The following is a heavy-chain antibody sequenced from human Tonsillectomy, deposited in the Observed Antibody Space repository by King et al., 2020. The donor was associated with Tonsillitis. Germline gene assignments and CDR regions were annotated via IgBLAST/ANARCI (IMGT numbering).Heavy chain of an antibody. CDR2: ISAYNGNT. Sequence: QLVQSGAEVKMPGASVKVSCKASGYTFTSYSISWVRQAPGQGLEWMGWISAYNGNTNYAQKLQGRVTMTTATSTSTAYMELRSLRSDDTAVYYCARGYDILTGYYPAEYFQHWGQGTLVTVSS. CDR1: GYTFTSYS. CDR3: ARGYDILTGYYPAEYFQH. D-gene: IGHD3-9*01. V-gene: IGHV1-18*01. J-gene: IGHJ1*01.